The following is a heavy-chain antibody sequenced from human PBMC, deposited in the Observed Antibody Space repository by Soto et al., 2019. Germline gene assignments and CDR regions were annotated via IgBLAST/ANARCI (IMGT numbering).Heavy chain of an antibody. V-gene: IGHV1-69*01. CDR3: ARVTSMVRGVIDNWFDP. CDR2: IIPMYGPA. J-gene: IGHJ5*02. D-gene: IGHD3-10*01. Sequence: QVPLVQSGAEVKKPGASVTVSCKASGGTFSSYAIHWVRQAPGQGLEWMGGIIPMYGPAKYAQRFQGRVTITAAEATTTVYMELTSLTSPDTAVYYCARVTSMVRGVIDNWFDPWGHGTLVTVSS. CDR1: GGTFSSYA.